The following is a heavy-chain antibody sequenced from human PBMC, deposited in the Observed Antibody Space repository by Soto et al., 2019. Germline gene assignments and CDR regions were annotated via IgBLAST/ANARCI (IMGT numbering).Heavy chain of an antibody. V-gene: IGHV4-4*02. CDR1: SGSISSSNL. Sequence: QVQLQESGPGLVKPSGTLSLTCAVSSGSISSSNLWGWVRQPPGKGLVWMGVTYHSGSINHNPSLKSRVTMSVDQSKNQFSLKLSSVTAADTAVYYWARKEGAVTYTKWFDPWGQGTLVTVSS. D-gene: IGHD5-18*01. CDR3: ARKEGAVTYTKWFDP. CDR2: TYHSGSI. J-gene: IGHJ5*02.